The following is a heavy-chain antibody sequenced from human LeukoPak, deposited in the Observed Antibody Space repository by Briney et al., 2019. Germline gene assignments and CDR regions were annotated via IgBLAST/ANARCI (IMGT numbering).Heavy chain of an antibody. J-gene: IGHJ6*02. CDR3: ARVLYSGSYVGPMDV. V-gene: IGHV3-30*19. CDR2: ISYDGSNK. CDR1: GFTFSSYG. D-gene: IGHD1-26*01. Sequence: PGGSLRLSCAASGFTFSSYGMHWVRQAPGKGLEWVAVISYDGSNKYYADSVKGRFTISRDNSKNTLYLQMNSLRAEDTAVYYCARVLYSGSYVGPMDVWGQGTTVTVSS.